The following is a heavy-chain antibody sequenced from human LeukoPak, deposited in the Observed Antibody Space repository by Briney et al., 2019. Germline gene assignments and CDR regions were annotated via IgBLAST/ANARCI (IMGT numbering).Heavy chain of an antibody. V-gene: IGHV3-49*03. CDR1: GFTFGDYA. CDR2: IRSRAYGGTT. J-gene: IGHJ4*02. D-gene: IGHD3-22*01. CDR3: TRDGDIGGYYDSSGYLLY. Sequence: GGSLRLSCTASGFTFGDYAMSWFRQAPGKGVEWVGFIRSRAYGGTTEYAASVKGRFTISRDDSKSVAYLQMNSLKTEDTAVYYCTRDGDIGGYYDSSGYLLYWGQGTLVTVSS.